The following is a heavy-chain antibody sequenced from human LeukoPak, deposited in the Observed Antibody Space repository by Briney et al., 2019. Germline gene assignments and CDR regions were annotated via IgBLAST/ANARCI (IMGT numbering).Heavy chain of an antibody. V-gene: IGHV3-23*01. CDR2: ISGSGGST. Sequence: GGSLRLSCAASGFTFSSYAMSWVRQAPGKGLEWVSAISGSGGSTYYADSVKGRFPISRDNSKPTLYLQTNSLRAEDTAVYYCAKAPAAPPNWFDPWGQGTLVTVSS. J-gene: IGHJ5*02. CDR1: GFTFSSYA. CDR3: AKAPAAPPNWFDP. D-gene: IGHD2-2*01.